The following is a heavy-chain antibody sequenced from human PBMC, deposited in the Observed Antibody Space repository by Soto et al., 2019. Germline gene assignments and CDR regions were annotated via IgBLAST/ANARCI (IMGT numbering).Heavy chain of an antibody. D-gene: IGHD2-15*01. V-gene: IGHV5-51*01. Sequence: PGESLKISCKGSGYSFTSYWIGWVRQMPGKGLEWMGIIYPGDSDTRYSPSFQGQVTISADKSISTAYLQWSSLKASDTAMYYCARQLHCSVGSCRGRYYYYMDVWGKGTTVSGSS. CDR1: GYSFTSYW. J-gene: IGHJ6*03. CDR2: IYPGDSDT. CDR3: ARQLHCSVGSCRGRYYYYMDV.